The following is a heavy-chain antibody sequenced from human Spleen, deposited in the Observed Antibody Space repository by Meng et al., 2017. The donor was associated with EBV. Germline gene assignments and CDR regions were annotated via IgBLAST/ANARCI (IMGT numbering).Heavy chain of an antibody. J-gene: IGHJ4*02. CDR1: GYTFTRYY. D-gene: IGHD2-21*02. V-gene: IGHV1-46*01. CDR3: ARDLTYCGGDCY. Sequence: QVQLVQSGAEVKQPGASVTVSCRASGYTFTRYYMYWVRQAPGQGLEWMGTINPSDGTTRYAQKFQGRVTLTRDTSTSTVYMELSSLRSEDTAVYYCARDLTYCGGDCYWGQGTLVTVSS. CDR2: INPSDGTT.